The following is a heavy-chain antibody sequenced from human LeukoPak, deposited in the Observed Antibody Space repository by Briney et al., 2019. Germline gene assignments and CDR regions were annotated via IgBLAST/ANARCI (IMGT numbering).Heavy chain of an antibody. CDR2: ISGSGGST. D-gene: IGHD3-10*01. V-gene: IGHV3-23*01. CDR1: GFTFSSYA. J-gene: IGHJ4*02. Sequence: GGSLRLSCAASGFTFSSYAMSWVRQAPGKGLEWVSAISGSGGSTYYADSVKGWFTISRDNSKNTLYLQMNSLRAEDTAVYYCAIDPYGSGSYYPFYWGQGTLVTVSS. CDR3: AIDPYGSGSYYPFY.